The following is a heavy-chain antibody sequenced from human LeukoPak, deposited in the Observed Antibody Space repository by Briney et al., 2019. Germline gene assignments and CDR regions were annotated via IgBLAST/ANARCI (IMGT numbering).Heavy chain of an antibody. Sequence: DPGGSLRLSCAASGFTFSSYAVHWDRQAPGEGLEWVAVISYDGSNKYYTDSVKGRFTLSRDNSKNTLYLQMNSLRAEDTAVYYCARVPSGSYSLDPWGQGTLVTVSS. J-gene: IGHJ5*02. CDR1: GFTFSSYA. CDR3: ARVPSGSYSLDP. CDR2: ISYDGSNK. V-gene: IGHV3-30*04. D-gene: IGHD1-26*01.